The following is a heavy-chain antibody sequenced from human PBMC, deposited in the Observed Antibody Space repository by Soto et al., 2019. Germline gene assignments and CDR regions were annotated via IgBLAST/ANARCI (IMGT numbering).Heavy chain of an antibody. J-gene: IGHJ3*02. V-gene: IGHV4-39*01. Sequence: PSETLSLTCTVSGGSISSSRYYWGWIRQPPGKGLEWIGSVFYSGTTFYHPSLKSRVTISVDTSKNQFSLKLSSVTAADTAVYYCERSLESFYHFWSGSAAFDIWGQGTMVTVSS. D-gene: IGHD3-3*01. CDR1: GGSISSSRYY. CDR3: ERSLESFYHFWSGSAAFDI. CDR2: VFYSGTT.